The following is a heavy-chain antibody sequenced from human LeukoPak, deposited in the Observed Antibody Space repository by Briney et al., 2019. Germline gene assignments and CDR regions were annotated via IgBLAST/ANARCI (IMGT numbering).Heavy chain of an antibody. J-gene: IGHJ5*02. D-gene: IGHD3-10*01. CDR2: IDWDDDK. CDR3: ARTWEYGSGSVWFDP. V-gene: IGHV2-70*04. Sequence: SGPALAKPTQTLTLTCTFSGFSLSTSGMRVSWIRQPPGKALEWLARIDWDDDKFYSTSLKTRLTISKDTSKNQVVLTMTNMDPVDTATYYCARTWEYGSGSVWFDPWGQGTLVTVSS. CDR1: GFSLSTSGMR.